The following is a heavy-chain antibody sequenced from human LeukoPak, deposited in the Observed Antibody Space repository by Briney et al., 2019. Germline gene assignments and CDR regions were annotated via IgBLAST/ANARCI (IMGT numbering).Heavy chain of an antibody. Sequence: GGSLRLSCAASGFTFSSYSMNWVRQAPGKGLEWVSYISSSSSTIYYADSVKGRFTISRDNAKNSLYLQMNSLRAEDTAVYYCARDRNSYYDFWSGYYAGFDYWGQGTLVTVSS. CDR1: GFTFSSYS. D-gene: IGHD3-3*01. CDR3: ARDRNSYYDFWSGYYAGFDY. CDR2: ISSSSSTI. V-gene: IGHV3-48*01. J-gene: IGHJ4*02.